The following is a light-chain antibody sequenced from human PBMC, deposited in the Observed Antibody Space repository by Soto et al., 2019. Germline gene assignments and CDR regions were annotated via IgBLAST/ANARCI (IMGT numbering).Light chain of an antibody. V-gene: IGKV1-17*03. CDR3: LQHNSYPLT. Sequence: DIQMTQSPSAMSASIGDRVAVTCRASQDINNHLVWFQQKPGKVPERLIYAASYLQSGVPSRFSGSGSGTEFTLTISGLQPEDFATYYCLQHNSYPLTFGGGTKVEI. CDR2: AAS. CDR1: QDINNH. J-gene: IGKJ4*01.